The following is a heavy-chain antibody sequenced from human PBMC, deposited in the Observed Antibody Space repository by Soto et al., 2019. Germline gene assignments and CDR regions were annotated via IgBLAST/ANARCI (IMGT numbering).Heavy chain of an antibody. J-gene: IGHJ2*01. CDR1: GGSISSGGYS. V-gene: IGHV4-30-2*01. CDR3: ARGRGYGDYDYWYFDL. D-gene: IGHD4-17*01. Sequence: PSETLSLTCAVSGGSISSGGYSWSWIRQPPGKGLEWIGYIYHSGSTYYNPSLKSPVTISVDRSKNQFSLKLSSVTAADTAVYYCARGRGYGDYDYWYFDLWGRGTLVTVSS. CDR2: IYHSGST.